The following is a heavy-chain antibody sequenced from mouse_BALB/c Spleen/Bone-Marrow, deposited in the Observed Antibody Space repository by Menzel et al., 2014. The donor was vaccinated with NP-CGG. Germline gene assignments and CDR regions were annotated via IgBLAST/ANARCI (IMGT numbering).Heavy chain of an antibody. V-gene: IGHV1-54*01. J-gene: IGHJ4*01. CDR1: GYAFTNYL. D-gene: IGHD4-1*01. CDR2: INPGRGGT. CDR3: ARCLTGTSAMDY. Sequence: VQLQQSGAELVRPGTSVKVSCKASGYAFTNYLIEWVKQRPGQGLGWIGVINPGRGGTNYNEKFKAKATLTADKSSSTAYMQLSSLTSDDSAVYFCARCLTGTSAMDYWGQGTSVTVSS.